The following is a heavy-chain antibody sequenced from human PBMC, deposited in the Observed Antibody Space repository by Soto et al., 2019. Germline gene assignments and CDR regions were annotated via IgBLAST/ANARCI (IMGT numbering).Heavy chain of an antibody. J-gene: IGHJ4*02. D-gene: IGHD6-19*01. CDR2: IWYDRSNK. CDR1: GFTFSSYG. Sequence: QVQLVESGGGVVQPGRSLRLSCAASGFTFSSYGMHWVRQAPGKGLEWVAVIWYDRSNKYYADSVKGRFTISRDNSKNTLYLQMNSLRAEDTAVYYCASLDTNSGWYNWGQGTLVTVSS. V-gene: IGHV3-33*01. CDR3: ASLDTNSGWYN.